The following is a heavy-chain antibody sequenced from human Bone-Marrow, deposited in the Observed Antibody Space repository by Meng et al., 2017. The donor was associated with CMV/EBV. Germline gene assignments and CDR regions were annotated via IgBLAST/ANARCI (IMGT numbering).Heavy chain of an antibody. CDR3: ARGDLTMVRGVTDY. D-gene: IGHD3-10*01. CDR1: GYTFTGYY. V-gene: IGHV1-2*02. Sequence: SVKVSCKASGYTFTGYYMHWVRQAPGQGLEWMGWINPNSGGTNYAQKFQGRVTMSRDTSISKAYMELSRLRSDDTAGYYCARGDLTMVRGVTDYWGQGTLVTVSS. CDR2: INPNSGGT. J-gene: IGHJ4*02.